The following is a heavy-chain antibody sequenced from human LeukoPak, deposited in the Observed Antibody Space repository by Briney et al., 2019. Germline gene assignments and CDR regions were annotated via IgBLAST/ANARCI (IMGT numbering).Heavy chain of an antibody. D-gene: IGHD6-13*01. CDR2: ISSSSSTI. V-gene: IGHV3-48*04. J-gene: IGHJ2*01. CDR1: GFTFSSYS. Sequence: PGGSLRLSCAASGFTFSSYSMNWVRQAPGKGLEWVSYISSSSSTIYYADSVKGRFTISRDNAKNSLYLQMNSLRAEDTALYHCARHLPGIAAAGTHFDLWGRGTLVTVSS. CDR3: ARHLPGIAAAGTHFDL.